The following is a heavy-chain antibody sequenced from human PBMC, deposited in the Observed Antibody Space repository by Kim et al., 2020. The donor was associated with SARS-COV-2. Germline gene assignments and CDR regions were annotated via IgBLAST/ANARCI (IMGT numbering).Heavy chain of an antibody. V-gene: IGHV3-15*01. J-gene: IGHJ4*02. CDR2: IKTNTEGGTT. Sequence: GGSLRLSCAASGFTFTDAWMSWVRQAPGKGLEWVGLIKTNTEGGTTHFAAPVEGRFTISRDDSRNILYLQMNSLQPEDTAVYFCTTVLYWGQGALVTVSS. CDR1: GFTFTDAW. CDR3: TTVLY.